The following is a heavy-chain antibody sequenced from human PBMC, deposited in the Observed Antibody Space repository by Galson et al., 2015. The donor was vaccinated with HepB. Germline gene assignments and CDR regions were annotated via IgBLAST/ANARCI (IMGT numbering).Heavy chain of an antibody. Sequence: SLRLSCAASGFTFNTYSMNWVRRAPGKGLEWLSYISSSSSTIYYADSVKGRFTISRDNVKNSMYLQMNSVRAEDTAVYYCTGSTGHPWGQGTLVTVSS. V-gene: IGHV3-48*01. CDR3: TGSTGHP. J-gene: IGHJ5*02. D-gene: IGHD2-8*02. CDR2: ISSSSSTI. CDR1: GFTFNTYS.